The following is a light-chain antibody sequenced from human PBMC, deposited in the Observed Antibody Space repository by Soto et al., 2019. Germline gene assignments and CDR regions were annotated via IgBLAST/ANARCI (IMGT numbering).Light chain of an antibody. CDR3: QKYNSAPWT. J-gene: IGKJ1*01. V-gene: IGKV1-27*01. CDR2: AAS. Sequence: DIQMTQSPSSLSASVGDRVTITCRASRGINNDLAWYQQKPGKGPSLLIYAASTLHSGVPSRFSGSGSGTDFTLTISSLQPEDVANYFCQKYNSAPWTFGQGTKVEIK. CDR1: RGINND.